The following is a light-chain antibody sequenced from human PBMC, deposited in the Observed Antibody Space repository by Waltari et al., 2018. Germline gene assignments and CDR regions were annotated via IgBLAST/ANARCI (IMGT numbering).Light chain of an antibody. Sequence: EIVLTQSPGTLSVSPGERVTVSCRASQTITGSWLTWYHQKPGQAPRLLIYGASNRAPGIPDRFSGSGAGTYFTLIISRREPEDAAVYYCQQYDGSVVTFGGGTKVEIK. V-gene: IGKV3-20*01. CDR2: GAS. CDR1: QTITGSW. J-gene: IGKJ4*01. CDR3: QQYDGSVVT.